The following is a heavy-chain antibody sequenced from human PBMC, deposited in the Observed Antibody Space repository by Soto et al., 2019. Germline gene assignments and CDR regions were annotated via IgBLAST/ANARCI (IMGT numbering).Heavy chain of an antibody. CDR1: GFTFSSYG. D-gene: IGHD6-13*01. J-gene: IGHJ4*02. V-gene: IGHV3-30*18. Sequence: PGGSLRLSCAASGFTFSSYGMHWVRQAPGKGLERVAVISYDGSNKYYADTVKGRFTITRDNSKNSLYLQMNSLRAEDTAVYYCAKDGGYSSSWYTYWGLGTLVTVSS. CDR3: AKDGGYSSSWYTY. CDR2: ISYDGSNK.